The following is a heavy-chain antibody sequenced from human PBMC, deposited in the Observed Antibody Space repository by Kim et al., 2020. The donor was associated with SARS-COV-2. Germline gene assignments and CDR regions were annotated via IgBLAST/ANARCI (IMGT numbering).Heavy chain of an antibody. CDR3: ARAYYDILTGNYYGMDV. V-gene: IGHV1-3*01. Sequence: QGRVTITRDTSASTAYMELSSLRSEDTAVYYCARAYYDILTGNYYGMDVWGQGTTVTVSS. D-gene: IGHD3-9*01. J-gene: IGHJ6*02.